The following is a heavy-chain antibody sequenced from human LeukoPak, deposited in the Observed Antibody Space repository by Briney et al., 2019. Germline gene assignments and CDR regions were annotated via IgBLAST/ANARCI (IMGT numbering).Heavy chain of an antibody. CDR2: VHVSETT. J-gene: IGHJ4*02. V-gene: IGHV4-4*07. D-gene: IGHD3-3*01. CDR3: ARGYRISEIRFFEWLLDY. Sequence: NSSDTLSLTCTVSGGSISGYYWPWIRQPAGKGLEWIGRVHVSETTIYNPSLKSRVSMSVDTSNNDYSLNLSSVTAADTAVYYCARGYRISEIRFFEWLLDYWGQGYLVTVSS. CDR1: GGSISGYY.